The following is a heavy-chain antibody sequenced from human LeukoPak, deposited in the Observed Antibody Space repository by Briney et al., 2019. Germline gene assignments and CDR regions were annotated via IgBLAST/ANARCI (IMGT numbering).Heavy chain of an antibody. V-gene: IGHV3-30*04. J-gene: IGHJ4*02. CDR2: ISYDGSNK. CDR1: GFAFSSYA. D-gene: IGHD6-19*01. Sequence: GGSLRLSCAASGFAFSSYAMHWVRQAPGKGLEWVAVISYDGSNKYYADSVKGRFTISRDNSKNTLYLQMNSLRAEDTAAYYCARDGDPSTVIAVAGTVGYFDYWGQGTLVTVSS. CDR3: ARDGDPSTVIAVAGTVGYFDY.